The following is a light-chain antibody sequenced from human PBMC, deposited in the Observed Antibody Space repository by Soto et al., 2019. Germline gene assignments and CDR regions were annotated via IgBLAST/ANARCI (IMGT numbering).Light chain of an antibody. CDR2: GAS. CDR1: QSLRSIY. CDR3: QQYGSSPLT. Sequence: EIVLTQSPGTLSLSPGERVTLSCRASQSLRSIYLAWYQQRPGQAPRLLVYGASVRAPGIPDRFSGSGSGTDFTLTISRLEPEDFAVYYCQQYGSSPLTFGGGTKVEIK. J-gene: IGKJ4*01. V-gene: IGKV3-20*01.